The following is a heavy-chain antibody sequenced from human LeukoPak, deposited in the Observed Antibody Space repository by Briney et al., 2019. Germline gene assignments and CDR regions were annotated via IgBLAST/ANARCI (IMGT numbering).Heavy chain of an antibody. D-gene: IGHD5-24*01. CDR3: ARDYKYAFDN. V-gene: IGHV3-48*01. J-gene: IGHJ4*02. Sequence: PGGSLRFSCAASGFTFSAYSMNWVRQAPGKGLEWLSYIGISSGNTKYADSVKGRFTISGDKAKNSLYLQMNSLRVEDTAVYYCARDYKYAFDNWGQGTLVTVSS. CDR1: GFTFSAYS. CDR2: IGISSGNT.